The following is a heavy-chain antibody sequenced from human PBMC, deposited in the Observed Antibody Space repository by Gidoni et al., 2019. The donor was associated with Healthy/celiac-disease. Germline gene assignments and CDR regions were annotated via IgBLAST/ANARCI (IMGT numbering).Heavy chain of an antibody. CDR3: ARDSDLNDCSGGSCYSYYYYGMDV. Sequence: EVQLVESGGGLVQPGGSLRLSCAASGFTFSSYEMNWVRQAPGKGLEWVAYISSSGSTIYYADSVKGRFTISRDNAKNSLYLQMNSLRAEDTAVYYCARDSDLNDCSGGSCYSYYYYGMDVWGQGTTVTVSS. J-gene: IGHJ6*02. CDR1: GFTFSSYE. V-gene: IGHV3-48*03. D-gene: IGHD2-15*01. CDR2: ISSSGSTI.